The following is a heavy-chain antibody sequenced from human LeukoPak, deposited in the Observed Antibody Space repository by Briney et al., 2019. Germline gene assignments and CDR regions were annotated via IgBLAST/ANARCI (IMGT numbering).Heavy chain of an antibody. CDR2: INPSGDFR. D-gene: IGHD1-26*01. CDR1: GCTFTGYY. Sequence: VASVKVSCKASGCTFTGYYMHWVRQAPGQGLEWMGIINPSGDFRSYAQKFRGRVTVTRDMSTRTVYMELSDLRPEDTAVYYCARDYSGEWEQLTGWWLDPWGQGTLVSVSS. CDR3: ARDYSGEWEQLTGWWLDP. V-gene: IGHV1-46*01. J-gene: IGHJ5*02.